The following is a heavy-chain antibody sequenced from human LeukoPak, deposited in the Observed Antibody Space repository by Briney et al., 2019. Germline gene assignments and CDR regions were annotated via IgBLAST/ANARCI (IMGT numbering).Heavy chain of an antibody. D-gene: IGHD3-22*01. J-gene: IGHJ5*02. CDR2: INWNGAWT. CDR3: AGYYYDSSRGFDL. V-gene: IGHV3-20*04. Sequence: GGSLRLSCAASGFTVTTLAMTWVRQAPGKGLEWVCDINWNGAWTGYADSVKGRFTISRDNAKNSLYLQMNSLRAEDTALYYCAGYYYDSSRGFDLWGQGTLVTVSA. CDR1: GFTVTTLA.